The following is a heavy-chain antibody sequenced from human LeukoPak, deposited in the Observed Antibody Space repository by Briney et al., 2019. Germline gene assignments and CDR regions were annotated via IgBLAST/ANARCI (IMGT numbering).Heavy chain of an antibody. CDR2: IYHSGST. Sequence: SETLSLTCTVSGGSISSSSYYWGWIRQPPGKGLEWIGSIYHSGSTYYNPSLKSRVTMSVDTSRNQFSLKLSSVTAADTAVYYCARDRYYYDSSGSSARLDYWGQGTLVTVSS. V-gene: IGHV4-39*07. CDR3: ARDRYYYDSSGSSARLDY. J-gene: IGHJ4*02. CDR1: GGSISSSSYY. D-gene: IGHD3-22*01.